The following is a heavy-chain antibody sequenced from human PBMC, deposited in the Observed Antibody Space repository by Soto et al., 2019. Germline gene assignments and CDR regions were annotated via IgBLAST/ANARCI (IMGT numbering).Heavy chain of an antibody. CDR1: GGSFSGYY. V-gene: IGHV4-34*01. Sequence: SETLSLTCAVYGGSFSGYYWSWIRQPPGKGLEWIGEINHSGSTNYNPSLKSRVTISVDTSKNQFSLKLSSVTAADTAVYYCARAVVPAAMTYYYYYMDVWGKGTTVTVSS. CDR3: ARAVVPAAMTYYYYYMDV. D-gene: IGHD2-2*01. CDR2: INHSGST. J-gene: IGHJ6*03.